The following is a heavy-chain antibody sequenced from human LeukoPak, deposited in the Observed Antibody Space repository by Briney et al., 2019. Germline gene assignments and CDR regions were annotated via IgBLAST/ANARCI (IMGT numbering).Heavy chain of an antibody. CDR3: ATLTTVVAFDY. D-gene: IGHD4-23*01. Sequence: GGSLRLSCAASGFTFGDYAMTWVRQAPGKGLEWVSYISSSGSTIYYADSVKGRFTISRDNAKNTLYLQMNSLRAEDTAVYYCATLTTVVAFDYWGQGTLVTVSS. CDR1: GFTFGDYA. V-gene: IGHV3-48*03. CDR2: ISSSGSTI. J-gene: IGHJ4*02.